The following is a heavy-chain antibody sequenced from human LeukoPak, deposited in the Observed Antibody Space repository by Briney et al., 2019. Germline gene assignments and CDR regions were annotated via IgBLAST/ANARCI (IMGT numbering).Heavy chain of an antibody. CDR3: AKWDYYDSSGYHDAFDI. Sequence: GGSLRLSCVGSGFTFSRSAMSWVRLAPGKGLEWVSAISGSGGSTYYADSVKGRFTISRDNSKNTLYLQMNSLRAEDTAVYYCAKWDYYDSSGYHDAFDIWGQGTMVTASS. CDR1: GFTFSRSA. J-gene: IGHJ3*02. CDR2: ISGSGGST. V-gene: IGHV3-23*01. D-gene: IGHD3-22*01.